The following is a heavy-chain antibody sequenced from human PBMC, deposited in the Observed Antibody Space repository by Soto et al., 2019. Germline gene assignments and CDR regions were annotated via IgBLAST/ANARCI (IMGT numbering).Heavy chain of an antibody. CDR3: AREELMLYLAPSFDI. CDR1: GVTFSSYE. J-gene: IGHJ3*02. CDR2: ISSSDSTI. V-gene: IGHV3-48*03. Sequence: XGSLRLSFPASGVTFSSYEMNWVRQAPGKGLEWVSYISSSDSTIYYADSVKGRFTISRYNAKNSLYLQMNSLRAEDTAVYYCAREELMLYLAPSFDIWGQGSMVTVSS. D-gene: IGHD2-8*01.